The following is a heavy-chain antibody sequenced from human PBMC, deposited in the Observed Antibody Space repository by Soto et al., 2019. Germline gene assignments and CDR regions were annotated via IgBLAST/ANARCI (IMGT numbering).Heavy chain of an antibody. CDR3: ARDVVGDTVFFGYFDY. D-gene: IGHD1-26*01. CDR1: GVIFSGYG. V-gene: IGHV3-33*01. CDR2: IRFDGSNI. J-gene: IGHJ4*02. Sequence: QVQLVESGGGVVQPGRSLRLSCVAPGVIFSGYGMHWVRQAPGKGLEWVAVIRFDGSNIYYAASVKGRFTISGDNSRNTLYLQMTSLRAGDTAVYYCARDVVGDTVFFGYFDYWGQGSLVTFSS.